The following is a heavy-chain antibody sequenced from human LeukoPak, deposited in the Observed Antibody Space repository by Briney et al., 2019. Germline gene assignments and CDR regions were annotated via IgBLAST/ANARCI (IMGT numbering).Heavy chain of an antibody. Sequence: ASVQVSCKASGYTFTSYDINWVRQATGQGLEWMGWMNPNSGNTGYAQKFQGRVTMTRNTSISTAYMELSSLRSEDTAVYYCAIHYYDSSGTPDYWGQGTLVTVSS. D-gene: IGHD3-22*01. J-gene: IGHJ4*02. CDR2: MNPNSGNT. CDR1: GYTFTSYD. V-gene: IGHV1-8*01. CDR3: AIHYYDSSGTPDY.